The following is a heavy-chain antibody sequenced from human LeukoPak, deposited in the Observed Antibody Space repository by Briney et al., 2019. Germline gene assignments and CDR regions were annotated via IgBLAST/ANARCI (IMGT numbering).Heavy chain of an antibody. J-gene: IGHJ6*02. V-gene: IGHV3-21*04. CDR2: ISSSSSYI. CDR3: AREPSEQQLINYYYYGMDV. CDR1: GFTFSSYS. D-gene: IGHD6-13*01. Sequence: PGGSLRLSCAASGFTFSSYSMNWVRQAPGKGLEWVSSISSSSSYIYYADSVKGRFTISRDNAKNSLYLQMNSLRSEDTAVYYCAREPSEQQLINYYYYGMDVWGQGTTVTVSS.